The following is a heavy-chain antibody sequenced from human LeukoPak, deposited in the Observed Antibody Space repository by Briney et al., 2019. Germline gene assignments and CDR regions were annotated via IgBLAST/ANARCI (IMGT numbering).Heavy chain of an antibody. Sequence: GASVKVSCKASGGTFSSDAISWVRQAPGQWLEWMGGIIPIFGTSNYAQKFQDRVTITADESTSTAYMELSSLRSEDTAVYYCARSNYYYDNSGYLHDWGQGTLVTVSS. CDR3: ARSNYYYDNSGYLHD. J-gene: IGHJ4*02. V-gene: IGHV1-69*13. CDR1: GGTFSSDA. CDR2: IIPIFGTS. D-gene: IGHD3-22*01.